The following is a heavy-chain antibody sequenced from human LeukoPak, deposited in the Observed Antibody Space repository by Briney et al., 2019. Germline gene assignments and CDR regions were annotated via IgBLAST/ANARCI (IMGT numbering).Heavy chain of an antibody. CDR1: GGSCDDYY. D-gene: IGHD5-24*01. CDR3: ARGRDRSKAGDL. V-gene: IGHV4-34*01. CDR2: IHPHGIF. J-gene: IGHJ5*02. Sequence: SETLSLTCDVSGGSCDDYYCSWIRQPPGKGLEWIGEIHPHGIFYYNSSLMSRVTISIDTSKSQFSLRLTSVTAADTAFYYCARGRDRSKAGDLWGQGSLVTISS.